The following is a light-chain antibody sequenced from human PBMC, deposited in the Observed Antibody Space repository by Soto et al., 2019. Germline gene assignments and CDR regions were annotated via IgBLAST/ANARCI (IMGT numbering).Light chain of an antibody. CDR3: SSFTFSIIV. V-gene: IGLV2-14*03. CDR2: DVS. CDR1: STDVGDYDS. Sequence: QSALTQPASVSGSPGQSITISCAGTSTDVGDYDSFSWYQQHPGKAPKLLIYDVSDRPSGVSNRFSGSKSGNTASLTISGVQAEDEADYYCSSFTFSIIVFGGGTKVTVL. J-gene: IGLJ2*01.